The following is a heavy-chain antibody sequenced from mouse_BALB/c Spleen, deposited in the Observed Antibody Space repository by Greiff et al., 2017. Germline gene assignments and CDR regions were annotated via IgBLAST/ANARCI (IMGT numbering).Heavy chain of an antibody. Sequence: LKQPGSELVRPGASVKLSCKASGYTFTSYWMHWVKQRPGQGLEWIGNIYPGSGSTNYDEKFKSKATLTVDTSSSTAYMQLSSLTSEDSAVYYCTRRAYGNYEGAMDYWGQGTSVTVSS. V-gene: IGHV1S22*01. CDR1: GYTFTSYW. CDR2: IYPGSGST. CDR3: TRRAYGNYEGAMDY. J-gene: IGHJ4*01. D-gene: IGHD2-1*01.